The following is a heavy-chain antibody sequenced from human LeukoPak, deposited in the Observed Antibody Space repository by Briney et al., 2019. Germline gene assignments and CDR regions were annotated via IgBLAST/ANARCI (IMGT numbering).Heavy chain of an antibody. CDR2: ISSSSSYI. CDR3: ARGLRQLVRSWHY. Sequence: NPGGSLRLSCAASGFTFSSYGMSWVRQAPGKGLEWVSSISSSSSYIYYADSVKGRFTISRDNAKNSLYLQMNSLRAEDTAVYYCARGLRQLVRSWHYWGQGTLVTVSS. D-gene: IGHD6-6*01. V-gene: IGHV3-21*01. CDR1: GFTFSSYG. J-gene: IGHJ4*02.